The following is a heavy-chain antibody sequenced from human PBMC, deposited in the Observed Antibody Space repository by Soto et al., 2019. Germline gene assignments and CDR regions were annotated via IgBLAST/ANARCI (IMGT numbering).Heavy chain of an antibody. V-gene: IGHV3-74*01. Sequence: GRSLRLSCAASGFIFSSYWMHWVRQAPGKGLVWVSRIKSDGSSTTYADSVKGRFTISRDNARNTLYLQMNSLRAEDTAVYYCVRDYMVRGRDSRWFVFWCQGTLATVSS. J-gene: IGHJ5*01. D-gene: IGHD3-10*01. CDR2: IKSDGSST. CDR1: GFIFSSYW. CDR3: VRDYMVRGRDSRWFVF.